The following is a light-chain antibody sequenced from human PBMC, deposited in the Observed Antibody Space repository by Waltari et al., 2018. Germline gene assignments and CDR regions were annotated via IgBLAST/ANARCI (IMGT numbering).Light chain of an antibody. CDR1: RSDVGGYNS. Sequence: QSALTQPASVSGSPGQSVTIFCAGTRSDVGGYNSVSWYQEHPGQAPRVIIYDVSERPSGVSDRFSGSKSGNTASLTISGLQAEDEADYYCSSQSSNDVVLFGGGTKLTVL. CDR3: SSQSSNDVVL. J-gene: IGLJ2*01. V-gene: IGLV2-14*01. CDR2: DVS.